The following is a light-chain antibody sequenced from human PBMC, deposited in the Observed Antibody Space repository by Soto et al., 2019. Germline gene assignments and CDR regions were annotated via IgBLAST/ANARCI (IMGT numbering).Light chain of an antibody. CDR1: QAINSN. CDR3: QQYNDWPLT. Sequence: EIVMTQSPATLSVSPGETASLSCRASQAINSNLAWYQQRPGQAPRLLIYSASTRATGVPARVSGSGSETEFTLIIRVLQSEDFALYYCQQYNDWPLTFGGGTQVDLK. J-gene: IGKJ4*01. V-gene: IGKV3-15*01. CDR2: SAS.